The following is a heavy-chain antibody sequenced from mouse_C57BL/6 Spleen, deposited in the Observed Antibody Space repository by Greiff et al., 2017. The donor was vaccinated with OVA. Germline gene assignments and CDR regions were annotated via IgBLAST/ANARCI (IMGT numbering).Heavy chain of an antibody. D-gene: IGHD1-1*01. CDR2: ISDGGSYT. CDR3: ARGGYYYGSSPYAMDY. CDR1: GFTFSSYA. J-gene: IGHJ4*01. Sequence: DVMLVESGGGLVKPGGSLKLSCAASGFTFSSYAMSWVRQTPEKRLEWVATISDGGSYTYYPDNVKGRFTISRDNAKNNLYLQMSHLKSEDTAMYYCARGGYYYGSSPYAMDYWGQGTSVTVSS. V-gene: IGHV5-4*03.